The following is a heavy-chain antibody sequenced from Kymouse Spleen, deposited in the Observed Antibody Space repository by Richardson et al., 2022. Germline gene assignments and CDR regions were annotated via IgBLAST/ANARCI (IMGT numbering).Heavy chain of an antibody. Sequence: QVQLQQWGAGLLKPSETLSLTCAVYGGSFSGYYWSWIRQPPGKGLEWIGEINHSGSTNYNPSLKSRVTISVDTSKNQFSLKLSSVTAADTAVYYCARKGKVIAARPGWFDPWGQGTLVTVSS. CDR2: INHSGST. CDR3: ARKGKVIAARPGWFDP. J-gene: IGHJ5*02. D-gene: IGHD6-6*01. CDR1: GGSFSGYY. V-gene: IGHV4-34*01.